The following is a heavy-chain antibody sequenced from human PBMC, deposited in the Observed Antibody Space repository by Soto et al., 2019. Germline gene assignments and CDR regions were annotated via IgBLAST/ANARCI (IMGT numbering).Heavy chain of an antibody. Sequence: PSETLSLTCTVSGGSISSGGYYWSWIRQHPGKGLEWIGYIYYSGSTYYNPSLKSRVTISVDTSKNQFSLKLSSVTAADTAVYYCAMSRYYYDSSGALDWGQGTLVTSPQ. V-gene: IGHV4-31*03. CDR3: AMSRYYYDSSGALD. D-gene: IGHD3-22*01. CDR2: IYYSGST. CDR1: GGSISSGGYY. J-gene: IGHJ4*02.